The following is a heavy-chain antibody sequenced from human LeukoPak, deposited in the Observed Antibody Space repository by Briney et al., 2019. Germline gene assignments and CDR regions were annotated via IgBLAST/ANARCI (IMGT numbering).Heavy chain of an antibody. J-gene: IGHJ4*02. CDR1: RFTFSGYE. V-gene: IGHV3-23*01. Sequence: PGGSLRLSCTDSRFTFSGYEMNWVRQAPGKGLEWVSAISGSGGSTYYADSVKGRFTISRDNSKNTLYLQMNSLRAEDTAVYYCAKDLEGDCPDYWGQGTLVTVSS. CDR2: ISGSGGST. CDR3: AKDLEGDCPDY. D-gene: IGHD2-21*02.